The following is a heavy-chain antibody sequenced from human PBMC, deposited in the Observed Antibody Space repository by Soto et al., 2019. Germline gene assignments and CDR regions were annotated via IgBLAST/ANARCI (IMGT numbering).Heavy chain of an antibody. J-gene: IGHJ4*02. CDR2: ISGSGGST. CDR3: AKDIVVVPAAKYSGYNSSWSGY. Sequence: GGSLRLSCAASGFTFSSYAMSWVRQAPGKELEWVSVISGSGGSTYYADSVKCRFTISRDNSKNTLYLQMNSLRAEDTAVYYCAKDIVVVPAAKYSGYNSSWSGYWGQGTLVTVSS. D-gene: IGHD2-2*01. V-gene: IGHV3-23*01. CDR1: GFTFSSYA.